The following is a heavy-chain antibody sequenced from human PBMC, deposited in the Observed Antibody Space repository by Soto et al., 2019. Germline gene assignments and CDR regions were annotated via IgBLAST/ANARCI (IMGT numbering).Heavy chain of an antibody. V-gene: IGHV3-30-3*01. D-gene: IGHD3-3*01. Sequence: QVPLVESGGGVVQPGRSLRLSCAASGFTFSSYAMHWVRQAPGKGLEWVAVISYDGSNKYYADSVKGRFTISRDNSKNTLYLQMNSLRAEDTAVYYCAREATYYDFWSGYYPYFDYWGQGTLVTVSS. CDR2: ISYDGSNK. CDR3: AREATYYDFWSGYYPYFDY. CDR1: GFTFSSYA. J-gene: IGHJ4*02.